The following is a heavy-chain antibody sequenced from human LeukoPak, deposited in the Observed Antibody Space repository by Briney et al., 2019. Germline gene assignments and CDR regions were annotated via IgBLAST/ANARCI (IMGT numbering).Heavy chain of an antibody. Sequence: SQTLSLTCAVYGGSFSGYYWSWISQPPGKGLEWIGEINHSGITNDNPSLKSRVTISVDTSKNQFFLKLSSVTAADTAVYYCARANPKAVAGTKGDNWFDPWGQGTLVTVSS. CDR2: INHSGIT. CDR3: ARANPKAVAGTKGDNWFDP. J-gene: IGHJ5*02. V-gene: IGHV4-34*01. D-gene: IGHD6-19*01. CDR1: GGSFSGYY.